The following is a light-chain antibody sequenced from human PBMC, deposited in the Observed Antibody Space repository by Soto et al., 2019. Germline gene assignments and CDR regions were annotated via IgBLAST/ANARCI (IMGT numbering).Light chain of an antibody. J-gene: IGLJ1*01. Sequence: QSALTQPASVSGSPGQSITISCTGTSSDVGSYNLVSWYQQHPGKAPKLMIYEVSKRPSGVSNRFSGSKSGNTASLTISGLQAEDEADYYCCSYAGSSSYVFGTVTKLTV. V-gene: IGLV2-23*02. CDR2: EVS. CDR1: SSDVGSYNL. CDR3: CSYAGSSSYV.